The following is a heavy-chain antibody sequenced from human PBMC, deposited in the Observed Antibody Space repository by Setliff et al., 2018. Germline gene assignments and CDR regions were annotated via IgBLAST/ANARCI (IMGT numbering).Heavy chain of an antibody. D-gene: IGHD3-22*01. V-gene: IGHV1-8*03. CDR2: MNPNSGNT. J-gene: IGHJ4*02. CDR3: ARGGSGYYLVAVNY. CDR1: GYTFTSYD. Sequence: ASVKVSCKASGYTFTSYDINWVRQATGQGLEWMGWMNPNSGNTGYAQKFQGRVTITRSTSISTAYMELSSLSFEDTAVYYCARGGSGYYLVAVNYWGQGTLVTVSS.